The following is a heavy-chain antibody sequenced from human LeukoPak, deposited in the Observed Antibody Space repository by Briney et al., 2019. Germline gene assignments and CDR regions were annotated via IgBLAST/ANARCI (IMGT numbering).Heavy chain of an antibody. D-gene: IGHD2-8*01. Sequence: SVKVSCKASGGTFSSYAISWVRQAPGQGLEWMGRIIPILGIANYAQKFQGRVAITADKSTSTAYMELSSLRSEDTAVYYCARDRGVPGPGNALGIWGQGTMVTVSS. J-gene: IGHJ3*02. V-gene: IGHV1-69*04. CDR3: ARDRGVPGPGNALGI. CDR1: GGTFSSYA. CDR2: IIPILGIA.